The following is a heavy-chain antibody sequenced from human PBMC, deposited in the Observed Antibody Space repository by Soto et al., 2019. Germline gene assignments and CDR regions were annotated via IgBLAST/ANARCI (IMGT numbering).Heavy chain of an antibody. V-gene: IGHV3-21*01. Sequence: GGSLRLSCAASGFTFSSYSMNWFRQAPGKGLEWVSSISSSSSYIYYADSVKGRFTISRDNAKNSLYLQMNSLRAEDTAVYYCARANSVAGTSGYYYGMDVWGQGTTVTVSS. CDR3: ARANSVAGTSGYYYGMDV. J-gene: IGHJ6*02. D-gene: IGHD6-19*01. CDR2: ISSSSSYI. CDR1: GFTFSSYS.